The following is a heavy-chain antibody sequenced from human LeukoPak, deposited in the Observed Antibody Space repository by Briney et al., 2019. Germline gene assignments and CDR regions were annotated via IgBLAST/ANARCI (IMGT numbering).Heavy chain of an antibody. CDR2: IDYSGST. CDR1: GGSISSYY. D-gene: IGHD1-26*01. J-gene: IGHJ5*02. Sequence: RSETLSLTCTVSGGSISSYYWSWIRQPPGKGLDWIGYIDYSGSTNYNPSLKSRVTISVDTSKNQFSLSLSSVIAADTAVYYCARSGPSGSYYNWFDPWGQGTLVTVSS. CDR3: ARSGPSGSYYNWFDP. V-gene: IGHV4-59*01.